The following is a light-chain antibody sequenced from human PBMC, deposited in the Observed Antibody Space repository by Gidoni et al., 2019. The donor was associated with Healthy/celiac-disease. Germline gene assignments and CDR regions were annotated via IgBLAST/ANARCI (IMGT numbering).Light chain of an antibody. CDR3: QQYGSSPRT. V-gene: IGKV3-20*01. CDR1: QSVSSSY. J-gene: IGKJ1*01. CDR2: CAS. Sequence: EIVLTQSPGTLSLSPGERATLSCRASQSVSSSYLAWYQQKPGQAPRLLIYCASSRAPGIPDRFSGSGSGTDFTLTISRLEPEDFAVYYCQQYGSSPRTFXQXTKVEIK.